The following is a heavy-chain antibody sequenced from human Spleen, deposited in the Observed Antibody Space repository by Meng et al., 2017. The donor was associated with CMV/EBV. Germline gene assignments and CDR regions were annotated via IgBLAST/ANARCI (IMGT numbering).Heavy chain of an antibody. J-gene: IGHJ4*02. D-gene: IGHD3-3*01. V-gene: IGHV1-18*01. CDR2: VSTSNGDT. Sequence: ASGYTFSNFGIVWVRQAPGQGLEWMGGVSTSNGDTNYAERFQDRVTMTTDTSTNTAYLELGNLRSDDTALYFCARLKVTTFLRPFDYWGQGTLVTVSS. CDR3: ARLKVTTFLRPFDY. CDR1: GYTFSNFG.